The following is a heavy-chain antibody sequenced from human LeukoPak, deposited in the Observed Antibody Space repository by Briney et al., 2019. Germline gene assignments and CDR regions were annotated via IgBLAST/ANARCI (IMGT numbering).Heavy chain of an antibody. CDR2: ISASGNTK. CDR3: AREGYYYFDY. Sequence: GGSLRLSCAASGFTFSSYEVIWVRQAPGKGLEWVSYISASGNTKYYADSVKGRFTVSRDNAKNSLYLQMNSLRAEDTAVYYCAREGYYYFDYWGQGTLVSVSS. CDR1: GFTFSSYE. J-gene: IGHJ4*02. V-gene: IGHV3-48*03. D-gene: IGHD1-1*01.